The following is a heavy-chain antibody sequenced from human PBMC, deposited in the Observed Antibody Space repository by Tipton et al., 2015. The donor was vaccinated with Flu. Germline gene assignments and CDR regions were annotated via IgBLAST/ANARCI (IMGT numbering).Heavy chain of an antibody. CDR3: ARHTGDSVRGIVDY. D-gene: IGHD3-10*02. V-gene: IGHV4-38-2*01. Sequence: LRLSCAASGFTFSRYAMSWVRQPPGKGLEWIGTIYHSGSTYYNPSLKSRLTISVDTSNNQFSLKLSSVTAADTAVYYCARHTGDSVRGIVDYWGQGTVVTVSS. CDR2: IYHSGST. J-gene: IGHJ4*02. CDR1: GFTFSRYA.